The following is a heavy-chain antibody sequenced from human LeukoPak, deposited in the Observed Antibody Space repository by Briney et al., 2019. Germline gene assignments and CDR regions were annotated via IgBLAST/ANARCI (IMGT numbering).Heavy chain of an antibody. D-gene: IGHD1-14*01. V-gene: IGHV1-2*06. J-gene: IGHJ5*02. Sequence: VASVKVSCXASGYTFTGYYMHWVRQARGQGLEWMGRINPNSGGTNYAQKFQGRVTMTRDTSISTAYMELSRLRSDDTAAYYCARDSPWAEYWFDPWGQGTLVTVSS. CDR2: INPNSGGT. CDR1: GYTFTGYY. CDR3: ARDSPWAEYWFDP.